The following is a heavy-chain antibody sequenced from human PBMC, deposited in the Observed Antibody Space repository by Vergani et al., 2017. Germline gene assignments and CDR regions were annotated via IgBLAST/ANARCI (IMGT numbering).Heavy chain of an antibody. Sequence: EVKLVESGGGLVKPGGSLRLSGAASGLTFSSYSMNWVRQAPGKGLEWVSSISSSSIYIYYADSVKGRFTISRDNAKNSLYLQMNSLRAEDTAVYYCARDPGLLLYYYYYVMDVWGQGTTVTVSS. V-gene: IGHV3-21*01. D-gene: IGHD1-26*01. CDR1: GLTFSSYS. CDR3: ARDPGLLLYYYYYVMDV. J-gene: IGHJ6*02. CDR2: ISSSSIYI.